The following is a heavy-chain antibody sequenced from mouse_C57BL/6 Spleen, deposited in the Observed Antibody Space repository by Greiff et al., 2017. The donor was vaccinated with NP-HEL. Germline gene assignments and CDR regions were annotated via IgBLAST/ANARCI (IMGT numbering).Heavy chain of an antibody. V-gene: IGHV1-69*01. Sequence: QVQLQQPGAELVMPGASVKLSCKASGYTFTSYWMHWVKQRPGPGLEWIGEIDPSDSYTNYNQKFKGKSTLTVDKSSSTAYMQLSSLTSEDSVVYYCARWDSNYVGAYYAMDYWGQGTSVTVSS. J-gene: IGHJ4*01. CDR3: ARWDSNYVGAYYAMDY. CDR1: GYTFTSYW. CDR2: IDPSDSYT. D-gene: IGHD2-5*01.